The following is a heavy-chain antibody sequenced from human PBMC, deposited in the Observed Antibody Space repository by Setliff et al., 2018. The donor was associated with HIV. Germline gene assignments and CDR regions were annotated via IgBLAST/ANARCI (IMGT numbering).Heavy chain of an antibody. Sequence: SCAASGFAFSNYGMHWVRQAPGKGLEWVAVIWFDGSKEYYADSVKGRFTISRDNSKNTLYLQMNSLRAEDTAVYYCAKGYSGYDCTLDYWGQGTPVTVSS. J-gene: IGHJ4*02. V-gene: IGHV3-33*06. D-gene: IGHD5-12*01. CDR3: AKGYSGYDCTLDY. CDR2: IWFDGSKE. CDR1: GFAFSNYG.